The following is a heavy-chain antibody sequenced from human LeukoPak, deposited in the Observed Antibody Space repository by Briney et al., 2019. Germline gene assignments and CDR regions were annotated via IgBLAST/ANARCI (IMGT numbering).Heavy chain of an antibody. D-gene: IGHD4-23*01. CDR1: GFTFIEAW. CDR3: TTEIRWEGEVGH. Sequence: GRSPRLSCAASGFTFIEAWLTWVRQAPGRRPERVCRIRSESYGGASDFAAPVKGRFTISRDDTKNTVYFQMNSLKTEDTAVYYCTTEIRWEGEVGHWGQGILVTVSS. CDR2: IRSESYGGAS. V-gene: IGHV3-15*01. J-gene: IGHJ4*02.